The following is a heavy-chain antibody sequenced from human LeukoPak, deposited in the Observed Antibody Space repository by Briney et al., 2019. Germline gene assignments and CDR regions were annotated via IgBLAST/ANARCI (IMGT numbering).Heavy chain of an antibody. CDR2: IIPIFGTA. CDR3: ASKLRYFDWPGLGY. D-gene: IGHD3-9*01. V-gene: IGHV1-69*01. J-gene: IGHJ4*02. CDR1: GGTFSSYA. Sequence: SVTVSCKASGGTFSSYAISWLRQAPGQGLEWMGGIIPIFGTANFAQKFQGRVTITADESTSTDYMELSSLRSEDTAVYYCASKLRYFDWPGLGYWGQGTLVTVSS.